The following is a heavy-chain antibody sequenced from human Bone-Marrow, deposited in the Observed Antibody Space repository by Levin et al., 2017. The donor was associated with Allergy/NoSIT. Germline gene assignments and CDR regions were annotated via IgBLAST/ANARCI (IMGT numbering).Heavy chain of an antibody. Sequence: SQTLSLTCSVSGDSISSYYWSWIRQPPGKGLEYIGYIYYSGITKYNPSLKSRVTMSVDTSKNQFSLKLTSVTAADTAVYYCTRFVLGYCTTSTTCSQYWYFDLWGRGTLVTVSS. CDR2: IYYSGIT. D-gene: IGHD2-2*01. J-gene: IGHJ2*01. CDR3: TRFVLGYCTTSTTCSQYWYFDL. V-gene: IGHV4-59*01. CDR1: GDSISSYY.